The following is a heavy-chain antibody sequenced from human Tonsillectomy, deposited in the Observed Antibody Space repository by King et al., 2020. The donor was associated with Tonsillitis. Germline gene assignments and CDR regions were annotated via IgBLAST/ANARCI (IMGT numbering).Heavy chain of an antibody. D-gene: IGHD2-15*01. J-gene: IGHJ6*03. CDR1: GGTFNNYA. CDR2: IIAMLVIA. Sequence: QLVQSGAEVRNPGSSVKISCKTSGGTFNNYAISWVRQAPGQGLEWMGRIIAMLVIANYAQKFQGRVTINADKSTSTAHMELSSLRSGDTAVYYCAGDSGYCSGGSCYGFYYYYMDVWGKGTTVTVSS. CDR3: AGDSGYCSGGSCYGFYYYYMDV. V-gene: IGHV1-69*04.